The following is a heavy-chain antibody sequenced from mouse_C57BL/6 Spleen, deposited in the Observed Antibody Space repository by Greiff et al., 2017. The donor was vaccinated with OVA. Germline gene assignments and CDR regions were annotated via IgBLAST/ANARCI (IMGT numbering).Heavy chain of an antibody. CDR2: INPSSGYT. Sequence: VQLQESGAELVKPGASVKLSCKASGYTFTSYWMHWVKQRPGQGLEWIGYINPSSGYTKYNQKFKDKATLTAEKSSSTAYMQLSSLTYEDSAVYYCARSGSNYEVYFDYWGQGTTLTVSS. D-gene: IGHD2-5*01. V-gene: IGHV1-7*01. CDR3: ARSGSNYEVYFDY. J-gene: IGHJ2*01. CDR1: GYTFTSYW.